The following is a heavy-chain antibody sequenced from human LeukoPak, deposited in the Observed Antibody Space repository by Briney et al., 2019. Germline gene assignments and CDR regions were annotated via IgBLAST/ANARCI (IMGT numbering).Heavy chain of an antibody. CDR1: GFTFSSYA. CDR2: ISGSGGST. CDR3: ARAGTDLAPWGFDDY. J-gene: IGHJ4*02. Sequence: PGGSLRLSCAASGFTFSSYAMSWVRQAPGKGLEWVSAISGSGGSTYYADSVKGRFTISRDNAKNSLYLQMNSLRAEDTAVYYCARAGTDLAPWGFDDYWGQGTLVTVSS. V-gene: IGHV3-23*01. D-gene: IGHD3-3*01.